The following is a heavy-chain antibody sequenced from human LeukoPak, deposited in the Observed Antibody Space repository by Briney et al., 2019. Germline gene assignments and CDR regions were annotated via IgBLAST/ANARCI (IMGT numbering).Heavy chain of an antibody. CDR2: IKQDGSEK. D-gene: IGHD5-12*01. Sequence: PGGSLRLSCAASGFTFSSYWMSWVRQAPGKGLEWVANIKQDGSEKYYVDSVKGRFTISRDNAKNSLYLQMNSLRAEDTAVYYCARYVDIVATIPYYFDYWGQGTLVTVSS. CDR3: ARYVDIVATIPYYFDY. V-gene: IGHV3-7*01. J-gene: IGHJ4*02. CDR1: GFTFSSYW.